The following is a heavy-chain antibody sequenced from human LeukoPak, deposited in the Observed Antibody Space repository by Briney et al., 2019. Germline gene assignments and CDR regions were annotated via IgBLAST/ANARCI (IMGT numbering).Heavy chain of an antibody. Sequence: GGSLRLSCAASGLTFSSYGMHWVRQAPGKGLEWVAVIWYDGSNKYYADSVKGRFTISRDNSKNTLYLQMNSLRAEDTAVYYCARSCSSTSCYYFDYWGQGTLVTVSS. CDR3: ARSCSSTSCYYFDY. CDR1: GLTFSSYG. J-gene: IGHJ4*02. CDR2: IWYDGSNK. V-gene: IGHV3-33*01. D-gene: IGHD2-2*01.